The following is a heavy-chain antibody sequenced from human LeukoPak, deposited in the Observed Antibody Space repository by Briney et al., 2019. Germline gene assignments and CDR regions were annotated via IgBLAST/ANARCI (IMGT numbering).Heavy chain of an antibody. Sequence: GGSLGLSCAASGFTFSDYYMSWIRQAPGKGLEWVSYISSSGSTIYYADSVKGRFTISRDNAKNSLYLQMNSLRAEDTAVYYCARDGFLEWSSAQYWGQGTLVTVSS. V-gene: IGHV3-11*01. CDR3: ARDGFLEWSSAQY. CDR2: ISSSGSTI. CDR1: GFTFSDYY. D-gene: IGHD3-3*01. J-gene: IGHJ4*02.